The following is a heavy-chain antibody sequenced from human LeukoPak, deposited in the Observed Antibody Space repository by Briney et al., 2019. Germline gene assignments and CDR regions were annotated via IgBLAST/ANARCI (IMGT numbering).Heavy chain of an antibody. J-gene: IGHJ4*02. CDR1: GFTFSSYW. V-gene: IGHV3-7*03. CDR2: IKQDGSEK. D-gene: IGHD1-26*01. CDR3: AKRREWEQYCLDY. Sequence: GGSLRLSCAASGFTFSSYWMSWVRQAPGKGLEWVANIKQDGSEKYYVDSVKGRFTISRDNSKSTLFLQMNSLRVEDTAVYYCAKRREWEQYCLDYWGQGTLVTVSS.